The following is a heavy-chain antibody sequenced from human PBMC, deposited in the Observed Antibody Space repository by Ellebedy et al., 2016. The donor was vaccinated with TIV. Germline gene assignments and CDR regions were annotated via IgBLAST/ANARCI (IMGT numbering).Heavy chain of an antibody. D-gene: IGHD3-9*01. CDR2: IYPGDSDT. V-gene: IGHV5-51*01. Sequence: GESLKISXKGSGYSFTNYWIGWVRQMPGKGLEWMGIIYPGDSDTRYSPSFQGQVTISADKSISTAYLQWSSLKASDTAMYYCARLSALRYFDWLGGMDVWGQGTTVTVSS. CDR3: ARLSALRYFDWLGGMDV. CDR1: GYSFTNYW. J-gene: IGHJ6*02.